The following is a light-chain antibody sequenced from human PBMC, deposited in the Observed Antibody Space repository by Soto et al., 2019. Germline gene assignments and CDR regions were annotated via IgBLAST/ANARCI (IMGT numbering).Light chain of an antibody. CDR1: QFVSTR. CDR3: QEYNYWHPIT. J-gene: IGKJ4*01. CDR2: DAY. Sequence: EIVVTQSPATLSASPGERVTLTCRASQFVSTRLAWYQQRPGQVPRLLIYDAYTRALGISARFSGSGSGTEFTLTITSLQSEDSAVYYCQEYNYWHPITFGGGTKVDIK. V-gene: IGKV3-15*01.